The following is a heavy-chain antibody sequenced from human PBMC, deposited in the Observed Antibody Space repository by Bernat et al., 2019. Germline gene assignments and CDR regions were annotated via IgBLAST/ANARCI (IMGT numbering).Heavy chain of an antibody. CDR1: GFTFSSYG. V-gene: IGHV3-30*03. D-gene: IGHD3-3*01. Sequence: QVQLVESGGGVVQPGRYLRLSCAASGFTFSSYGMHWVRQAPGKGLEWVAVISYDGSNKYYADSVKGRFTISRDNSKNPLYLQMTSLRAEDTAVYYCARDPYSGSDFWSGYYRGCFEYWGQGTLVTVSS. CDR2: ISYDGSNK. CDR3: ARDPYSGSDFWSGYYRGCFEY. J-gene: IGHJ4*02.